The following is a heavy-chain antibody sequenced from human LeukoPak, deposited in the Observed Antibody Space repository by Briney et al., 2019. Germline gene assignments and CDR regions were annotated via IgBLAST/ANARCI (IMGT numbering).Heavy chain of an antibody. CDR3: ARDLGGDNYETLLY. CDR1: GGSISSYY. D-gene: IGHD4/OR15-4a*01. Sequence: SETLSLTCTVSGGSISSYYWSWIRQPPGKGLEWIGYIYYSGSTNYNPSLKSRVTISVDTSKNQFSLKLSSVTAADTAVYYCARDLGGDNYETLLYWGQGTLVTVSS. J-gene: IGHJ4*02. V-gene: IGHV4-59*12. CDR2: IYYSGST.